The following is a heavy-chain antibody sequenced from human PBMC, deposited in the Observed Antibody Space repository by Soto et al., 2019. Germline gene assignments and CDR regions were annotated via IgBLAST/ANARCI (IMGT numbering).Heavy chain of an antibody. J-gene: IGHJ4*02. CDR2: VSSNGGDK. CDR1: GFSFSSYW. D-gene: IGHD2-21*02. CDR3: ARDQSDSVAFDY. V-gene: IGHV3-7*01. Sequence: EVQLEESGGGLVQPGGSLRLSCAASGFSFSSYWMSWVRQAPGKGPEWVAIVSSNGGDKTYADSVKGRFTISRDNAENSLFLQKNSLRAEDTALYDGARDQSDSVAFDYWGQGALVTVSS.